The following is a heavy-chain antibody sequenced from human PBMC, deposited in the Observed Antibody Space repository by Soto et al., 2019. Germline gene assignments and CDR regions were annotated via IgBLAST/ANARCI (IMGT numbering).Heavy chain of an antibody. CDR1: GFTFSSYS. CDR2: ISSSSSYI. D-gene: IGHD6-6*01. V-gene: IGHV3-21*01. CDR3: ARETYSSSSWDYYYYYGMDV. Sequence: GGSLRLSCAASGFTFSSYSMNWVRQAPGKGLEWVSPISSSSSYIYYADSVKGRFTISRDNAKNSLYLQMNSLRAEDTAVYYCARETYSSSSWDYYYYYGMDVWGQGTTVTVSS. J-gene: IGHJ6*02.